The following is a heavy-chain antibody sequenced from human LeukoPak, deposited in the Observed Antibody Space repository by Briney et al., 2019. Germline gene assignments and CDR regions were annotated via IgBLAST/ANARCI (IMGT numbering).Heavy chain of an antibody. CDR1: GFTFSSYA. Sequence: GSLRLSCAASGFTFSSYAMTWVRQAPGKGLEWVSSISGTGRTTYYADSVRGRFTISRDNSKNTLSLQMNSLRAEDTAVYYCAKVLLGYCSSTSCYYFDYWGQGTLVTVSS. D-gene: IGHD2-2*01. V-gene: IGHV3-23*01. CDR2: ISGTGRTT. CDR3: AKVLLGYCSSTSCYYFDY. J-gene: IGHJ4*02.